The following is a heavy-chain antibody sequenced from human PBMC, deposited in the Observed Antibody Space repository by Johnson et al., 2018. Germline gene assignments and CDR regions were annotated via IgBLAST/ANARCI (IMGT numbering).Heavy chain of an antibody. Sequence: QVQLVQSGGGVVQPGRSLRLYCAASGFTFSSYAMHWVRQAPGKGLEWVALISYDRSNQYYADSVKGRFTISRDTSRNTMYLQMDSLRAEDTAVYYCAKEVFSGRYPTPYGMDVWGQGTTVTVSS. CDR1: GFTFSSYA. CDR2: ISYDRSNQ. CDR3: AKEVFSGRYPTPYGMDV. J-gene: IGHJ6*02. V-gene: IGHV3-30*18. D-gene: IGHD1-26*01.